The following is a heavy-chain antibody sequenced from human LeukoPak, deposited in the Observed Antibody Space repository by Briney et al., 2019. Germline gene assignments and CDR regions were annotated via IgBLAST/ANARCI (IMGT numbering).Heavy chain of an antibody. CDR2: ICTSGST. CDR1: GGSISSYY. Sequence: PSETLSLTCTVSGGSISSYYWSWIRQPAGKGLEWIGRICTSGSTNYNPSLKSRVTISADTSKNQISLKLTSVTAADTAVYYCARDSTRYDFWGQGTLVTVSS. J-gene: IGHJ4*02. D-gene: IGHD3-3*01. V-gene: IGHV4-4*07. CDR3: ARDSTRYDF.